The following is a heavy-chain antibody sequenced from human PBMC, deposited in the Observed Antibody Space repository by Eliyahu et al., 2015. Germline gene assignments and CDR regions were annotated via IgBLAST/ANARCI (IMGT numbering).Heavy chain of an antibody. CDR1: XFTFVDFA. J-gene: IGHJ6*02. CDR2: ISWDGGST. CDR3: AKDHMVASDYYYYGMDV. V-gene: IGHV3-43D*04. D-gene: IGHD5-12*01. Sequence: EVQLVESGGVVVQPGGSLRLSCAASXFTFVDFAXTWVRQAPGKGLEWVSLISWDGGSTYYADSVKGRFTISRDNSKNSLYLQMNSLRAEDTALYYCAKDHMVASDYYYYGMDVWGQGTTVTVSS.